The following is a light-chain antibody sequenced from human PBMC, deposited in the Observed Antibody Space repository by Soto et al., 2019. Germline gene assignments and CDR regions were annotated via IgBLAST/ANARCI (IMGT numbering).Light chain of an antibody. Sequence: EIVLTQSPATLSFSPGERATLSCRASQSVSSYLAWYQQRPGQAPRLLIYDASNRATGIPARFSGSGSGTDFTLTIDNLEPEDFAIYYCQQRNNWPPITFGQGTRLEIK. J-gene: IGKJ5*01. V-gene: IGKV3-11*01. CDR2: DAS. CDR1: QSVSSY. CDR3: QQRNNWPPIT.